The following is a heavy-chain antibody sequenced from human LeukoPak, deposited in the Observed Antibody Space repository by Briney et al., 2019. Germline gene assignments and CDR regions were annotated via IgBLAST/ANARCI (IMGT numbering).Heavy chain of an antibody. J-gene: IGHJ5*02. Sequence: PGGSLRLPRALSGLTFSYYAMSWLRQAPRKGLEWVSAISRSGGSTFYADSVKGRITIFRDNSKNPLYLQMNSRSARDTAVFYFAKDGLTLADYDSGWGSYRHSAYNWFDRWGQGTLVTVSS. CDR1: GLTFSYYA. CDR2: ISRSGGST. D-gene: IGHD3-16*02. V-gene: IGHV3-23*01. CDR3: AKDGLTLADYDSGWGSYRHSAYNWFDR.